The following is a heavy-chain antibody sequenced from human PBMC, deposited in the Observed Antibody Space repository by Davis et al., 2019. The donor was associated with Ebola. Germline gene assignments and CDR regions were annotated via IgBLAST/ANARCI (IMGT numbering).Heavy chain of an antibody. CDR2: ISHDGSNI. CDR1: GFTFTSFA. D-gene: IGHD6-25*01. Sequence: GESLKISCAASGFTFTSFAIHWVRQSPGKGLEWVALISHDGSNIDYADSVKGRFTISRDNSNNTVSLVMKSLRPDDTALYYCARVRRRPYYYYGMDVWGHGTAVTVSS. V-gene: IGHV3-30-3*01. CDR3: ARVRRRPYYYYGMDV. J-gene: IGHJ6*02.